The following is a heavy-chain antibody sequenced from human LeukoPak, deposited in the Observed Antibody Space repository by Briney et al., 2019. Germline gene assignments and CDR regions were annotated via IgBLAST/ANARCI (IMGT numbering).Heavy chain of an antibody. V-gene: IGHV3-49*04. CDR2: IRSKAYGGTT. CDR3: TRALPYYYDSSGYLNY. J-gene: IGHJ4*02. CDR1: GFTFGDYA. D-gene: IGHD3-22*01. Sequence: GGSLRLSCTASGFTFGDYAMSWVRQAPGKGLEWVGFIRSKAYGGTTEYAASVKGGFTISRDDSKSIAYLQMNSLKTEDTAVYYCTRALPYYYDSSGYLNYWGQGTLVTVSS.